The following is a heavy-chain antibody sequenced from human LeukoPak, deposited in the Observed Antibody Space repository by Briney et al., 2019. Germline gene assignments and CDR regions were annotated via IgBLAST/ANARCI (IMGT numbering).Heavy chain of an antibody. V-gene: IGHV4-34*01. CDR2: INHSGTT. J-gene: IGHJ4*02. CDR3: SRERVLRY. Sequence: SETLSLTCAVYGGSFSGYYWSWIRQPPGKGLEWIGEINHSGTTNYNPSLKSRVTISVDTSKNQFSLKLSSVTAADTAVYYCSRERVLRYWGQGTLVTVSS. CDR1: GGSFSGYY.